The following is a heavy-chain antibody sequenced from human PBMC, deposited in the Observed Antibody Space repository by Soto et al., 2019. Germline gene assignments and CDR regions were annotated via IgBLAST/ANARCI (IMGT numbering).Heavy chain of an antibody. CDR2: IYYSGST. Sequence: QVQLQESGPGLVKPSQTLSLTCTVSGGSISSGGYYWSWIRQHPGKGLEWIGYIYYSGSTYYNPSLKSRVTISVDTSKNQFSLKLSSVTAADTAVYYCARDRSSWYSLDAFDIWGQGTIVTVSS. CDR3: ARDRSSWYSLDAFDI. J-gene: IGHJ3*02. CDR1: GGSISSGGYY. V-gene: IGHV4-31*03. D-gene: IGHD6-13*01.